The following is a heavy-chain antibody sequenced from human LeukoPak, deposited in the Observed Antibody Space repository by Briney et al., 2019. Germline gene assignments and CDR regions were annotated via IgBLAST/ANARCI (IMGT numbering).Heavy chain of an antibody. D-gene: IGHD2-2*01. Sequence: GESLKISCKGSGYSFTSYWIGWVRQMPGKGLEWMGIIYPGDSDTRYSPSFQGQVTISADKSISTAYLQWSSLKASDTAMYYCARRSDIVVVPAAVVGYFDPWGRGTLVTVSS. CDR3: ARRSDIVVVPAAVVGYFDP. J-gene: IGHJ2*01. CDR1: GYSFTSYW. CDR2: IYPGDSDT. V-gene: IGHV5-51*01.